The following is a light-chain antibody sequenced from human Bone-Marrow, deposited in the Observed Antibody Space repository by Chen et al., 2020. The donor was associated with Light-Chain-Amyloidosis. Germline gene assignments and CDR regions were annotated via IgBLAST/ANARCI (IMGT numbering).Light chain of an antibody. J-gene: IGLJ2*01. V-gene: IGLV1-40*01. CDR3: CSTAGRSTLV. Sequence: QSVLTQPPSVSGAPGQRVTISCTGSSSNIGADYDVHWYQQLPGTAPKLLIFAKKYRPSGVPDRFSGSKSGSSASLAITGLQAEDEADYYCCSTAGRSTLVFGGGTTLTVL. CDR1: SSNIGADYD. CDR2: AKK.